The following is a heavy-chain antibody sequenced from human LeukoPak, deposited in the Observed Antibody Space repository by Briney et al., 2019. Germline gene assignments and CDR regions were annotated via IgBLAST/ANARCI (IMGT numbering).Heavy chain of an antibody. D-gene: IGHD2-2*01. J-gene: IGHJ4*02. CDR2: INPNSGGT. V-gene: IGHV1-2*02. CDR1: GYTFTGYY. CDR3: ATSRGYCSSTSCRDDYYFDY. Sequence: ASVKVSCKASGYTFTGYYMHWVRQAPGQGLEWMGWINPNSGGTNYAQKSQGRVTMTRDTSISTAYMELSRLRSDDTAVYYCATSRGYCSSTSCRDDYYFDYWGRGTLVTVSS.